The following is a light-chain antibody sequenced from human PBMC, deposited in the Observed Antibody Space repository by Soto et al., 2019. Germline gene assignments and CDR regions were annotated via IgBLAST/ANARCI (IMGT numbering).Light chain of an antibody. Sequence: VLTQSPLSLSVSPGEPASISCRSSQSLTHSSGYNYLDWYLLKSGQPPQLVIYLGSNRGSGVPERFSGSGSGTHFTLTISIVETEDAGVYFCMQPLQTLITFGQGTRLE. CDR1: QSLTHSSGYNY. V-gene: IGKV2-28*01. CDR2: LGS. CDR3: MQPLQTLIT. J-gene: IGKJ5*01.